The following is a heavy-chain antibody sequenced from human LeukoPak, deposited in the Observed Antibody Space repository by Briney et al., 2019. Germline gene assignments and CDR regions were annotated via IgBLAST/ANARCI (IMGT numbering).Heavy chain of an antibody. D-gene: IGHD2-15*01. CDR3: EGGYLYYFDY. Sequence: SETLSLTCSVSGGSMSSYYWSWIRQSPGKGLEWIGYIYHSGSTDYNSSLKSRVTISEDTSKKQFSLKVSSVTAADTAVYYCEGGYLYYFDYWGQGTLVTVSS. CDR2: IYHSGST. V-gene: IGHV4-59*01. J-gene: IGHJ4*02. CDR1: GGSMSSYY.